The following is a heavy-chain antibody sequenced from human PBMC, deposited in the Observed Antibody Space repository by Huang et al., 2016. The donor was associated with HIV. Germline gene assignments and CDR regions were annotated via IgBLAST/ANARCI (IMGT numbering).Heavy chain of an antibody. CDR1: GYDFGSYG. CDR2: IGSDSRDT. Sequence: QVQLVQSGGEVMQPGASVRVSCKASGYDFGSYGWSWVRQAPGQGIGWLGGIGSDSRDTSSAQKFQGRVTMTTDTSTTTTYMELRSLRSDDTAMYYCARDPYYSNRWKRNDASFLWGQGTMITVSS. D-gene: IGHD4-4*01. V-gene: IGHV1-18*01. CDR3: ARDPYYSNRWKRNDASFL. J-gene: IGHJ3*01.